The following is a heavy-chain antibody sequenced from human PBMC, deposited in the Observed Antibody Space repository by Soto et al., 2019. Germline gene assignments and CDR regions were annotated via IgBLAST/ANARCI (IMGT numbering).Heavy chain of an antibody. Sequence: VQLVESGGAVVQPGRSLRLSCAASGFTFSHSAMHWVRQAPGKGLEWVELMSYDGSNEYYADSVKGRFTISRDNSKNTLYLQMNSLRAEDTAVYYCAKDGSHNFDYWGQGTLVTVSS. CDR1: GFTFSHSA. D-gene: IGHD1-26*01. CDR3: AKDGSHNFDY. CDR2: MSYDGSNE. V-gene: IGHV3-30*18. J-gene: IGHJ4*02.